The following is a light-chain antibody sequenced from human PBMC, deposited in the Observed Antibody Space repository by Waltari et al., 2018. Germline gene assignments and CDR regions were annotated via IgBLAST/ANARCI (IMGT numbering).Light chain of an antibody. Sequence: DIQMTQSPSTLSASVGDSVTITCRASQNIIRYLAWYQHEPGRAPKLLIYQASSLESGVPSRFSGSGSGTEFTLTISSLEPDDFATYFCQQYDSEITFGQGTRLEIK. V-gene: IGKV1-5*03. J-gene: IGKJ5*01. CDR3: QQYDSEIT. CDR2: QAS. CDR1: QNIIRY.